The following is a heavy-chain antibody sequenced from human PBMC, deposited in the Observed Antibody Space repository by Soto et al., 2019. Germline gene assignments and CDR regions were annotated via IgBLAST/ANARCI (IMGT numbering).Heavy chain of an antibody. D-gene: IGHD3-10*01. J-gene: IGHJ4*02. Sequence: QGQLVQSGAEVKKPAPSVKVSCKSSGYAFVDHYIHWLRQAPGQGLEWMGWINPNGGVTKCAQKFQGRVTMTGDTSISTVDMDLSGLRSYDMAVDYCARDLNPYFGPGSPNGFFDFWGQGTLVTVSS. CDR3: ARDLNPYFGPGSPNGFFDF. CDR1: GYAFVDHY. CDR2: INPNGGVT. V-gene: IGHV1-2*02.